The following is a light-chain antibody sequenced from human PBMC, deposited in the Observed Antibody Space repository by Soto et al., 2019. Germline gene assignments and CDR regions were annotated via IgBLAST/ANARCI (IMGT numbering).Light chain of an antibody. V-gene: IGKV3-15*01. CDR1: QSVSSN. J-gene: IGKJ2*01. Sequence: EIVMTQSPATLSLSPGERATLSCRASQSVSSNIAWYQQIPGQTPRLLIYGASTRATGIPVRFSGSGSGTEFTLTISSLQSEDFVVYYCHQYDDGPYTFGQGTKVEI. CDR2: GAS. CDR3: HQYDDGPYT.